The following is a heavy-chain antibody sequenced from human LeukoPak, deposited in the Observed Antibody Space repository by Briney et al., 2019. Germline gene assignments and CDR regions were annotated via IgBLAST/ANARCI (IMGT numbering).Heavy chain of an antibody. Sequence: SVKVSCKASGGTFISYAITWVRQAPGQGLECMGGIIPIFGTANYAQKFQGRVTITADESASTAYLELSSLRSDDTAVYYCARGIRGTRDHSYYYMDVWGKGTTVTVSS. D-gene: IGHD3-10*01. CDR3: ARGIRGTRDHSYYYMDV. V-gene: IGHV1-69*13. CDR1: GGTFISYA. CDR2: IIPIFGTA. J-gene: IGHJ6*03.